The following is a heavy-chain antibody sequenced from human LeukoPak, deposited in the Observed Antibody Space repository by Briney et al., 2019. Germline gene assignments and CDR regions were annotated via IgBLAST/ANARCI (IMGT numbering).Heavy chain of an antibody. V-gene: IGHV1-24*01. CDR3: ARNWGEFDP. Sequence: ASVKVSCKVSGYSLTELSMHWVRQAPGKGLEWMGHFDPEDGKRIYAQKFQGRVTMTEDTSTGTAYMELSSLTSEDTAVYYCARNWGEFDPWGQGTLVTVSS. D-gene: IGHD7-27*01. J-gene: IGHJ5*02. CDR2: FDPEDGKR. CDR1: GYSLTELS.